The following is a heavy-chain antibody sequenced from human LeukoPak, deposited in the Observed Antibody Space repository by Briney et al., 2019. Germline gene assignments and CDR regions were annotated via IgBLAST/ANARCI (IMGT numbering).Heavy chain of an antibody. V-gene: IGHV4-39*07. CDR1: GGSISSSSHY. D-gene: IGHD3-10*01. Sequence: SETLSLTCTVSGGSISSSSHYWGWIRQPPGKGLEWIGSMYYRGSTYHNPSLKSRVTISVDTSKNQFSLKLSSVTAADTAVYYCARGRGFDYWGQGTLVTVSS. J-gene: IGHJ4*02. CDR3: ARGRGFDY. CDR2: MYYRGST.